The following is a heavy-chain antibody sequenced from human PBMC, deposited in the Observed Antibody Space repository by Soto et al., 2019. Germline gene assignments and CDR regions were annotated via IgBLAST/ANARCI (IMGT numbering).Heavy chain of an antibody. CDR3: VRDLDGSGSYYTDY. V-gene: IGHV1-18*01. CDR2: ISPYSGNT. J-gene: IGHJ4*02. CDR1: GYVFNAYG. D-gene: IGHD3-10*01. Sequence: GASVKVSCKASGYVFNAYGINWVRQAPGQGLEWMGWISPYSGNTKYAQDFQGRVTMTTDTSTSTAYMELRSLRSDDTAVYYCVRDLDGSGSYYTDYWGPGTLVTVSS.